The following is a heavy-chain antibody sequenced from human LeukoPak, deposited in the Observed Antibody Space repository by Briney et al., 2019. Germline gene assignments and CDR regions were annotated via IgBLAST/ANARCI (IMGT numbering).Heavy chain of an antibody. CDR2: INHSGST. J-gene: IGHJ4*02. D-gene: IGHD3-10*01. CDR3: ARVKGYYYGSGSHYNSKPFDY. V-gene: IGHV4-34*01. CDR1: GGSFSGYY. Sequence: SETLSLTCAVYGGSFSGYYWSWIRQPPGKGLEWIGEINHSGSTNYNPSLKSRVTISVDTSKNQFSLKLSSVTAADTAVYYCARVKGYYYGSGSHYNSKPFDYWGQGTLVTVSS.